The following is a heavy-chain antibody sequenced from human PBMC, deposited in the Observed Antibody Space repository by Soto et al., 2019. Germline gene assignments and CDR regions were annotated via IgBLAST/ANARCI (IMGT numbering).Heavy chain of an antibody. Sequence: QITLKESGPTLVKPTQTLTLTCTFSGFSLSTSGVGVGWIRQPPGKALEWLALIYWDDDKRYSPSLKSRLTITKDTSKNQVVLTMTNMDPVDTATYYCAHSGPGYSSGWYSFDYWGQGTLVTVSS. CDR3: AHSGPGYSSGWYSFDY. CDR1: GFSLSTSGVG. CDR2: IYWDDDK. V-gene: IGHV2-5*02. D-gene: IGHD6-19*01. J-gene: IGHJ4*02.